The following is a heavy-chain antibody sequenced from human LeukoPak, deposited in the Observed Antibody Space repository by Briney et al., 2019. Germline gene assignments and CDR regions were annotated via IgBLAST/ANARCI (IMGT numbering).Heavy chain of an antibody. D-gene: IGHD1-26*01. V-gene: IGHV4-61*01. J-gene: IGHJ4*02. CDR3: ARVLVGSSPDY. Sequence: SETLPPTCTVSGRSVSSGCDYWSWIRQPPGKGLEWIGYIYYSGSTNYNPSLKSRVTISVDTSKNQFSLKLSSVTAADTAVYYCARVLVGSSPDYWGQGTLVTVSS. CDR2: IYYSGST. CDR1: GRSVSSGCDY.